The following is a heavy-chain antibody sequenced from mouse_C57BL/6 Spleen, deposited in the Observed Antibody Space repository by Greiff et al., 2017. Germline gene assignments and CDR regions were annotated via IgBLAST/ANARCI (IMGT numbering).Heavy chain of an antibody. CDR3: ARGGSNFFMDY. CDR2: IYPGSGNT. CDR1: GYTFTDYY. D-gene: IGHD2-5*01. Sequence: VKLQESGAELVRPGASVKLSCKASGYTFTDYYINWVKQRPGQGLEWIARIYPGSGNTYYNEKFKGKATLTAEKSSSTAYMQLSSLTSEDSAVYFCARGGSNFFMDYWGQGTSVTVSS. J-gene: IGHJ4*01. V-gene: IGHV1-76*01.